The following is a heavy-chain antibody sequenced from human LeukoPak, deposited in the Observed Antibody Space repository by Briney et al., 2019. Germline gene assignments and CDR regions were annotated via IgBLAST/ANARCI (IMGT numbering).Heavy chain of an antibody. CDR2: IYYSGST. Sequence: SETLSLTGTVSGGSISSSSYYWGWIRQPPGKGLEWIGSIYYSGSTYYNPSLKSRVTISVDTSKNQFSLKLSSVTAADTAVYYCASTIAVAGILLNWGQGTLVTVSS. CDR1: GGSISSSSYY. D-gene: IGHD6-19*01. V-gene: IGHV4-39*01. J-gene: IGHJ4*02. CDR3: ASTIAVAGILLN.